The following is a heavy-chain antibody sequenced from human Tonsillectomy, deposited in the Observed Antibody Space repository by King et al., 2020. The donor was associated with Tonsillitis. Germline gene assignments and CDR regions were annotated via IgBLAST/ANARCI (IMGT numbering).Heavy chain of an antibody. CDR2: INPNSGDT. D-gene: IGHD2-15*01. V-gene: IGHV1-2*02. Sequence: VQLVESGAEVKKPGASVRVSCRASGGTFTGYYVHWVRLAPGQGLEWMGWINPNSGDTNYALRFRGRVTMTRDTTISTVYMELSGLRHDDTAVFYCATVAAHGGNPPGADNWGQGTLVTVSS. CDR3: ATVAAHGGNPPGADN. CDR1: GGTFTGYY. J-gene: IGHJ4*02.